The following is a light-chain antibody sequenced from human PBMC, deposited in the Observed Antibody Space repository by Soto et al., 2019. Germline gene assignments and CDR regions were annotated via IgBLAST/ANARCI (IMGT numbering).Light chain of an antibody. CDR2: ITS. Sequence: EIVLTQSPGTLSLSPGERATLSCRASQSVSSSSLAWYQQKPGQAPRLLIYITSSRPTGVPDRFSGSGSETDFTLIISRLEPEDFALYYCQQYGSSRPTFGQGTKVEIK. CDR3: QQYGSSRPT. J-gene: IGKJ1*01. CDR1: QSVSSSS. V-gene: IGKV3-20*01.